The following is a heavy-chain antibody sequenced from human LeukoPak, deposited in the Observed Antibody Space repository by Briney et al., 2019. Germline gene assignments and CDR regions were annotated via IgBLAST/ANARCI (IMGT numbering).Heavy chain of an antibody. CDR2: IYISGST. J-gene: IGHJ6*03. D-gene: IGHD2-15*01. CDR1: GGFLINYN. V-gene: IGHV4-4*07. Sequence: SETLSHTCRVSGGFLINYNWNWIRQSAGKGLEWIGRIYISGSTDYNPSLKSRVTMSVDASKNEFSLRLNSVTAADSAVYYCARTSGRSWFYYYIDDWGKGTAVTVYS. CDR3: ARTSGRSWFYYYIDD.